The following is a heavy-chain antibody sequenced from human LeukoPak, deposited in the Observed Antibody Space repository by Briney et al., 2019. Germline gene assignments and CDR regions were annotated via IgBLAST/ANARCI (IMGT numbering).Heavy chain of an antibody. CDR1: GFTFRGSA. CDR2: IRSTANGYAT. Sequence: GSLRLSCAASGFTFRGSALHRVRQASGKGLEWVGRIRSTANGYATAYAASVKGKFTISRDDSKNTEYLQMDSLKTEDTVVYYCTGNYYGSGSYADFDYWGQGTLVTVSS. J-gene: IGHJ4*02. D-gene: IGHD3-10*01. CDR3: TGNYYGSGSYADFDY. V-gene: IGHV3-73*01.